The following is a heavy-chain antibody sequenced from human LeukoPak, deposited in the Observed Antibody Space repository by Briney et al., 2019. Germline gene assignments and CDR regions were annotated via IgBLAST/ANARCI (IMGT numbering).Heavy chain of an antibody. CDR1: GGSISSGSYY. CDR3: ARSRYCSSTSCQRGVWFDP. D-gene: IGHD2-2*01. V-gene: IGHV4-61*02. CDR2: IYTSGST. J-gene: IGHJ5*02. Sequence: SETLSLTCTVSGGSISSGSYYWSWIRQPAGKGLEWIGRIYTSGSTNYNPSLKSRVTISVDTSKNQFSLKLSSVTAADTAVYYCARSRYCSSTSCQRGVWFDPWGQGTLVTVSS.